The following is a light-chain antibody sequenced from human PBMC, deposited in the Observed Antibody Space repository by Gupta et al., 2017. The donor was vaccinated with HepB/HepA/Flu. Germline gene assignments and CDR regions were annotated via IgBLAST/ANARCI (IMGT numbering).Light chain of an antibody. V-gene: IGLV1-51*01. J-gene: IGLJ2*01. CDR1: HSNIGNNY. Sequence: QSVLTQPTSVYAAPAQKVTIPCSASHSNIGNNYVSWYQQLPGTAPKLLIYEKNKRHSGIPDRFSGYKSVTSATLGITGLQTGDEDEYYCVTWDRSLSVVIFGGGNKLNVL. CDR2: EKN. CDR3: VTWDRSLSVVI.